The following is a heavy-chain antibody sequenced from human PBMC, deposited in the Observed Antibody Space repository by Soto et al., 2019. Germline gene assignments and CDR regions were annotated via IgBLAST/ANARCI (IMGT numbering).Heavy chain of an antibody. CDR1: VGSISSSSYY. CDR3: ARQRRNDYGDYGPFDY. V-gene: IGHV4-39*01. CDR2: IYYSGST. J-gene: IGHJ4*02. Sequence: SETLSLTCTVSVGSISSSSYYWGWILQPPGKGLEWIGSIYYSGSTYYNPSLKSRVTISVDTSKNQFSLKLSSVTAADTAVYYCARQRRNDYGDYGPFDYWGQGTLVTVS. D-gene: IGHD4-17*01.